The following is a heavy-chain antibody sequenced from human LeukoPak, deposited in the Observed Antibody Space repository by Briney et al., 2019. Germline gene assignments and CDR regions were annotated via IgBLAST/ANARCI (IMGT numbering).Heavy chain of an antibody. CDR3: ARVHCSSTSCHRSAFDI. J-gene: IGHJ3*02. CDR2: IYYSGST. D-gene: IGHD2-2*01. Sequence: SETLSLACTVSGGSISSYYWSWIRQPPGKGLEWIGYIYYSGSTNYNPSLNSRVPLSVDTSKNQFSLKLSSVTAADTAVYYCARVHCSSTSCHRSAFDIWGQGTMVTVSS. CDR1: GGSISSYY. V-gene: IGHV4-59*08.